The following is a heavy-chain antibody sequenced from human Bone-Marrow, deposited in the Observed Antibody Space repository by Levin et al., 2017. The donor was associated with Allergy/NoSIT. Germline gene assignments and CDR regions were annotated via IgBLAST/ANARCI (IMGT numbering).Heavy chain of an antibody. Sequence: TGESLKISCAVSGFTVSNNYMSWVRQAPGAGLEWVSLIYSVGTTYYADSVKGRFTISRDNSRNTLYLQMNSLRAEDTAVYYCTGGPSGVRGWGQGTLVTVSS. V-gene: IGHV3-53*01. J-gene: IGHJ4*02. CDR1: GFTVSNNY. CDR3: TGGPSGVRG. D-gene: IGHD3-16*01. CDR2: IYSVGTT.